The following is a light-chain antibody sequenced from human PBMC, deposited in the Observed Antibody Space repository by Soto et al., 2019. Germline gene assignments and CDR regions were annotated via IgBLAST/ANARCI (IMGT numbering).Light chain of an antibody. J-gene: IGKJ1*01. V-gene: IGKV1-5*03. CDR2: KAS. CDR3: QQYNSYPL. CDR1: QSISSW. Sequence: DIQMTQSPSTLSASVGDRVTITCRASQSISSWLAWYQQKPGKAPKLLIYKASSLESGVPSRFSGSGSGTEFTLTISSLQPEDFATYYCQQYNSYPLFGQGTKVEIK.